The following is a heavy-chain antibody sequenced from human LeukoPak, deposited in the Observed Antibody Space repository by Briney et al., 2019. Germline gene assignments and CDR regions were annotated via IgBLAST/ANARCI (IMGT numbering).Heavy chain of an antibody. J-gene: IGHJ4*02. D-gene: IGHD6-19*01. V-gene: IGHV1-8*01. CDR2: MNPNSGNT. CDR1: GYTFTNYN. CDR3: ARRVADHFDY. Sequence: DSVKVSCKASGYTFTNYNIHWVRQASGHGLEWMGGMNPNSGNTDSTQKFQGKLSMTRDTSVSTAYMELTSLRSDDTAVYYCARRVADHFDYWGQGTLVTVSS.